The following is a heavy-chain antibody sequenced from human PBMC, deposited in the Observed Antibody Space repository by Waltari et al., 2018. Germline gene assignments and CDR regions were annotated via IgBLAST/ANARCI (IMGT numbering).Heavy chain of an antibody. Sequence: EVQLVESGGGLVQPGGSLRLSCAASGLIFRTYSMKWVRQAPGKGLEWVAYISSTGTTIYYTDSVQGRFTISRTNAQNSLYLQMNSLRAEDTAVYYCAREIRGTGYFPDAFDIWGQGTMVTVSS. CDR2: ISSTGTTI. V-gene: IGHV3-48*01. CDR3: AREIRGTGYFPDAFDI. J-gene: IGHJ3*02. CDR1: GLIFRTYS. D-gene: IGHD3-9*01.